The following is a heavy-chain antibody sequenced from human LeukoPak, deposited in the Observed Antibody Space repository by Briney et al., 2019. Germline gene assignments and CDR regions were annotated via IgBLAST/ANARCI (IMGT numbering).Heavy chain of an antibody. D-gene: IGHD2-15*01. V-gene: IGHV4-39*01. CDR2: IYYSGST. CDR3: ARGDCSGGSCYLFDY. CDR1: GGSISSSSYY. J-gene: IGHJ4*02. Sequence: SETLSLTCTVSGGSISSSSYYWGWIRQPPGKGLEWIGSIYYSGSTYYNPSLKSRVTISVDTTKNQFSLKLSSVTAADTAVYYCARGDCSGGSCYLFDYWGQGALVTVSS.